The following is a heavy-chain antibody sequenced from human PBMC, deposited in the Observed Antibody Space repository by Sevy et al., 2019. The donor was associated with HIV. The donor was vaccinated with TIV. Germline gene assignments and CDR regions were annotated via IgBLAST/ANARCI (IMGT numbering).Heavy chain of an antibody. Sequence: GGSLRLSCSASGFTFSSYAMYWVRQAPGKKMEYVSVISTNGNSAYYADSVKGRFTISRDNSKNTLYLQMRSLRPEDTAMYYCLKDQENNYYYGSWTYFDPWGQGTLVTVSS. CDR3: LKDQENNYYYGSWTYFDP. V-gene: IGHV3-64D*06. CDR2: ISTNGNSA. J-gene: IGHJ5*02. CDR1: GFTFSSYA. D-gene: IGHD3-10*01.